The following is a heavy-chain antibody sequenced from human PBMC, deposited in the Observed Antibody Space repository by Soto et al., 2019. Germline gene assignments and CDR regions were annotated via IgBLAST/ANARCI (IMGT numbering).Heavy chain of an antibody. Sequence: GGSLRLSCAASGFTFSSYAMHWVRQAPGKGLEYVSAISSNGGSTYYANSVKGRFTISRDNSKNTLYLQMGSLRAEDMAVYYCARERDPARVDYWGQGTLVTVSS. D-gene: IGHD2-15*01. CDR1: GFTFSSYA. J-gene: IGHJ4*02. CDR2: ISSNGGST. CDR3: ARERDPARVDY. V-gene: IGHV3-64*01.